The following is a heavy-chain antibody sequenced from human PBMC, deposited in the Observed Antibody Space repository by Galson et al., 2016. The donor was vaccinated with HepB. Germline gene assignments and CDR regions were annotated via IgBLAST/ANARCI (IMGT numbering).Heavy chain of an antibody. CDR2: IYWDDDT. D-gene: IGHD3-10*02. V-gene: IGHV2-5*02. CDR1: GFSLSTTGVG. Sequence: PALVKPTQTLTLTCTFSGFSLSTTGVGVGWVRQSPGKALEWLALIYWDDDTRYSPSLTSRLTITKETSKNQVVLTMTNMDPVDTATYFCARRGDYNLLSWGFDYWGQGTLVTVSS. J-gene: IGHJ4*02. CDR3: ARRGDYNLLSWGFDY.